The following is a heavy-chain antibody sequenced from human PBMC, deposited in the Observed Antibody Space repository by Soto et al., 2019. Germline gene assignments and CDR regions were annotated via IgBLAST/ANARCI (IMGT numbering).Heavy chain of an antibody. Sequence: GSMKLACASSGFTVSSYAMSWVRQDPGKGLEWVSAISGSGGSTYYADSVKGRFTISRDNSKNTLYLQMNSLRAEDTAVYYCAKDLPVVMTTPAPDYWGQGTLVTVPS. CDR2: ISGSGGST. CDR3: AKDLPVVMTTPAPDY. CDR1: GFTVSSYA. V-gene: IGHV3-23*01. D-gene: IGHD3-22*01. J-gene: IGHJ4*02.